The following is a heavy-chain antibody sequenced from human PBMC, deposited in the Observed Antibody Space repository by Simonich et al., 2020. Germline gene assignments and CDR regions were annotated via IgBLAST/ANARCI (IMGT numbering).Heavy chain of an antibody. J-gene: IGHJ6*03. V-gene: IGHV1-2*02. D-gene: IGHD7-27*01. CDR1: GYTFTGYY. Sequence: QVQLVQSGAEVKKPGASVKVSCKASGYTFTGYYMHWVRQAPGQGVEWMEWINPNSGGTNYAQKVQGRVTMTRDTSISTAYMELSRLRSDDTAVYYCARGALTGDYYYMDVWGKGTTVTVSS. CDR2: INPNSGGT. CDR3: ARGALTGDYYYMDV.